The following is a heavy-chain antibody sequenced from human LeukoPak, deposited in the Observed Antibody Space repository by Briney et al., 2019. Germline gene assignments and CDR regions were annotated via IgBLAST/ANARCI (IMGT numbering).Heavy chain of an antibody. D-gene: IGHD2-2*01. V-gene: IGHV3-7*01. J-gene: IGHJ4*02. CDR1: GFTFSSYW. CDR2: IKQDGSET. CDR3: ARDAMSRTADY. Sequence: GGSLRLSCAAPGFTFSSYWMSWVRQAPGKGLEWVGNIKQDGSETYFVDSVKGRFTISRDNAKNSLYLQMNSLRAEDTAVYYCARDAMSRTADYWGQGTLVTVSS.